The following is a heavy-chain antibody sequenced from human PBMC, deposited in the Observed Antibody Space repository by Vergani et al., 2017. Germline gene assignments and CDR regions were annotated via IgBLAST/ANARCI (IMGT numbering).Heavy chain of an antibody. CDR2: ISAYNGNT. V-gene: IGHV1-18*01. CDR1: GYTFTSYG. CDR3: ASQEGGGGDRWFDP. J-gene: IGHJ5*02. Sequence: QVQLVQSGAEVKKPGASVKVSCKASGYTFTSYGISWVRQAPGQGLEWMGWISAYNGNTNYAQKFQGRVTMTRDTSTSTVYMELSSLRSEDTAVYYCASQEGGGGDRWFDPWGQGTLVTVSS. D-gene: IGHD3-16*01.